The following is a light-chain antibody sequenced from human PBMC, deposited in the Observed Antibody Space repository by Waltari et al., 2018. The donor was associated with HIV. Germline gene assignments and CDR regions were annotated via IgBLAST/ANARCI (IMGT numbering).Light chain of an antibody. V-gene: IGLV2-23*01. CDR1: SSDVGSYNL. CDR3: CSYTGSSTRRPYV. J-gene: IGLJ1*01. CDR2: EGS. Sequence: QSALTQPASVSGSPGQSITISCNGTSSDVGSYNLVSWYQQHPGKAPKVMIYEGSKRPSGVSNRFSGSKSGNTASLTISGLQAEDEADYYCCSYTGSSTRRPYVFGTGTNVTVL.